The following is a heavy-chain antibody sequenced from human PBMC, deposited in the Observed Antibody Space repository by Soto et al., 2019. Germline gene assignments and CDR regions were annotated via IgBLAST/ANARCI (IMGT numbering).Heavy chain of an antibody. Sequence: QVQLVQSGAEVKKPGSSVKVSCKASGGTFSSYTISWVRQAPGQGLEWMGRIIPILGIAHYAQKFQGRVTITADKSTSTAYMELSSLRSEDTAVYYCAREGGCSGGSCYNDAFDIWGQGTMVTVSS. V-gene: IGHV1-69*08. CDR3: AREGGCSGGSCYNDAFDI. D-gene: IGHD2-15*01. J-gene: IGHJ3*02. CDR1: GGTFSSYT. CDR2: IIPILGIA.